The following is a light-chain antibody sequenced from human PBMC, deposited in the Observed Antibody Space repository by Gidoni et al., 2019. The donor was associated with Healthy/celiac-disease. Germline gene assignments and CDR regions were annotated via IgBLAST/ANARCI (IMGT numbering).Light chain of an antibody. CDR2: EVS. Sequence: QSALTQPASVSGSPGKSITISCTGTSSDVGGYNYVSWSQQHPGKAPKLMIYEVSNRPSGFSNRFSGSTSGNTSSLTISGLQAEDEADYYCSSYTSSSTVVFGGGTKLTVL. CDR1: SSDVGGYNY. J-gene: IGLJ2*01. CDR3: SSYTSSSTVV. V-gene: IGLV2-14*01.